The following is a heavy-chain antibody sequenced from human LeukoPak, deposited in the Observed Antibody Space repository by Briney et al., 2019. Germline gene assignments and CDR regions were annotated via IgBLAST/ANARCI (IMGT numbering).Heavy chain of an antibody. Sequence: GGSLRLSCAASGFTFSSYGMHWVRQAPGKGLEWMAVISYDGSNKYYADSVKGRLTISRDNFKNTLYLHMDSLRAEDTAVYYCAKTRPLDSSSWSHGDYWGQGTLVTVSS. D-gene: IGHD6-13*01. CDR3: AKTRPLDSSSWSHGDY. V-gene: IGHV3-30*18. J-gene: IGHJ4*02. CDR2: ISYDGSNK. CDR1: GFTFSSYG.